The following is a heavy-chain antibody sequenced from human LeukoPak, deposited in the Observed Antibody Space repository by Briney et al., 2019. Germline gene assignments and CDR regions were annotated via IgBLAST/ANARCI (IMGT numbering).Heavy chain of an antibody. D-gene: IGHD3-3*01. CDR1: GYSFTSYW. CDR3: ARHLVPAATYYDFWSGYYDY. V-gene: IGHV5-51*01. Sequence: GESLKISCKGSGYSFTSYWIGWVRQMPGKGLEWMGIIYPGDSDTRYSPSFQGQVTISADKSISTAYLQWSSLKASDTAIYCCARHLVPAATYYDFWSGYYDYWGQGTLVTVSS. CDR2: IYPGDSDT. J-gene: IGHJ4*02.